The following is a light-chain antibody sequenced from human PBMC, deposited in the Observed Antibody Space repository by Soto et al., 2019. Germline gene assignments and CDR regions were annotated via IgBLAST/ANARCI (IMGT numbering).Light chain of an antibody. CDR2: GNT. J-gene: IGLJ2*01. CDR1: SSNIGAGYD. Sequence: QAVVTQPPSVSGAPGQRVTISCTGSSSNIGAGYDVHWYQQLPGRAPKLLIYGNTNRPSGVPDRFSGSKSGTSASLAIPGLQAEDEAEYYCLSFDSSLSVVFGGGTKLTVL. V-gene: IGLV1-40*01. CDR3: LSFDSSLSVV.